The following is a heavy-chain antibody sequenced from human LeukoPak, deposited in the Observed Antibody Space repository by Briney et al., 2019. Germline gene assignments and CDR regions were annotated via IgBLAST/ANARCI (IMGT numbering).Heavy chain of an antibody. Sequence: ASVKVSCKASGYPFTGYYMHWVRQAPGQGLEWMGWINPNSGGTNYAQKFQGRVTMTRDTSISTAYMELSRLRSDDTAVYYCATHLVAARPSRDFDYWGQGTLVTVSS. CDR3: ATHLVAARPSRDFDY. J-gene: IGHJ4*02. CDR1: GYPFTGYY. D-gene: IGHD6-6*01. V-gene: IGHV1-2*02. CDR2: INPNSGGT.